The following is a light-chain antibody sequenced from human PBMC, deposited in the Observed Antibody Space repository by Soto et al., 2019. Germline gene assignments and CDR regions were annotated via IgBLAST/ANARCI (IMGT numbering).Light chain of an antibody. V-gene: IGLV2-8*01. CDR2: EVN. Sequence: QSVLTQPPSASGSPGQSVAISCTGTSSDVGGYNYVSWYQQHPGKAPKLMIYEVNKRPSGVPDRFSGSKSGSMASLTVSGLQAEDEADYYCSSYAGSSNVFGTGTKVTVL. J-gene: IGLJ1*01. CDR1: SSDVGGYNY. CDR3: SSYAGSSNV.